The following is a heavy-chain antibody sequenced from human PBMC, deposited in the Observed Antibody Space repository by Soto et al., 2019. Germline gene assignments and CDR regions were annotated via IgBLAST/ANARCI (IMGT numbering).Heavy chain of an antibody. Sequence: QVQLVQSGAEVKKPGSSVKVSCQSSGGTFTDSAVSWVRQAPGQGLEWVGGIIPISRTATYSQKFQGRISITAHESRGTTYMELSSLTSEDTAVYYCATGGGLVAPGLSDYFAMDVWGEGTTVTVSS. J-gene: IGHJ6*04. CDR1: GGTFTDSA. CDR3: ATGGGLVAPGLSDYFAMDV. CDR2: IIPISRTA. V-gene: IGHV1-69*01. D-gene: IGHD6-13*01.